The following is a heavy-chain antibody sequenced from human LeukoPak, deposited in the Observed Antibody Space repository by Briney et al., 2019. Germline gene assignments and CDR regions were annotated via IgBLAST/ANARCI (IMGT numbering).Heavy chain of an antibody. CDR1: GGSISSGSYY. Sequence: SETLSLTCTVSGGSISSGSYYWSWIRQPVGKGLEWIGRIYTSGSTNYNPSLKSRVTISVDTSKNQFSLKLSSVTAADTAVYYCARKPIVGARPFDYWGQGTLVTVSS. V-gene: IGHV4-61*02. J-gene: IGHJ4*02. CDR3: ARKPIVGARPFDY. CDR2: IYTSGST. D-gene: IGHD1-26*01.